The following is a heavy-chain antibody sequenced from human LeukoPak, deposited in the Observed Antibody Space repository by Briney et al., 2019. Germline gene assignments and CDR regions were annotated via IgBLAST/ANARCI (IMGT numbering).Heavy chain of an antibody. J-gene: IGHJ4*02. V-gene: IGHV3-23*01. CDR1: GFTFSSHG. D-gene: IGHD4-23*01. CDR2: ISGSGGST. CDR3: AKRQIYYGGNSLFDY. Sequence: GGSLRLSCAASGFTFSSHGMSWVRQAPGKGLEWVSAISGSGGSTYYADSVKGRFTISRDNSKNTLYLQMNSLRAEDTAVYYCAKRQIYYGGNSLFDYWGQGTLVTVSS.